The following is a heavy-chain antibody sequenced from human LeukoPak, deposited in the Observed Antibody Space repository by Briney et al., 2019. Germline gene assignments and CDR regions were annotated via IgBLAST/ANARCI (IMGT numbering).Heavy chain of an antibody. J-gene: IGHJ4*02. CDR3: TTYTYYDNSPKRYHNRHFDY. Sequence: GGSLRLSCAASGFTFSSYAMTWVRQTPGKGLEWVSAISGGGVSTYYADSVKGRFTISRDNSKNTLYLQMNSLRAEDTAVYYCTTYTYYDNSPKRYHNRHFDYWGQGTLVTVSS. CDR1: GFTFSSYA. V-gene: IGHV3-23*01. CDR2: ISGGGVST. D-gene: IGHD3-9*01.